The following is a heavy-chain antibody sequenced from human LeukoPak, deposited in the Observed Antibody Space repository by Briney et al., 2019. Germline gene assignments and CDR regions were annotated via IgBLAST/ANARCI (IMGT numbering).Heavy chain of an antibody. CDR3: ARDGQLRNAFDI. D-gene: IGHD5-24*01. CDR2: IYYSGST. V-gene: IGHV4-31*03. J-gene: IGHJ3*02. Sequence: PSETLSLTCTVSGDSISSGGYYWSWIRQHPGKGLEWIGYIYYSGSTYYNPSLKSRLTISLDTSKNQFSLKLSSVTAADTAEYYCARDGQLRNAFDIWGQGTMLTVSS. CDR1: GDSISSGGYY.